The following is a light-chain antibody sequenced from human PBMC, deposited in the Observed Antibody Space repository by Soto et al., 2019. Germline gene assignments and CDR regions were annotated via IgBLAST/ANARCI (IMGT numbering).Light chain of an antibody. V-gene: IGLV1-40*01. CDR1: SSNIGAGYD. CDR2: GNS. Sequence: QAVVTQPPSVSGAPGQRVTISCTGSSSNIGAGYDVHWYQQLPGTAPKLLICGNSNRPSGVPDRFSGSKSGTSASLANTGLQAEDEADYYCQSYDSSLSGSVFGGGTKLTVL. CDR3: QSYDSSLSGSV. J-gene: IGLJ3*02.